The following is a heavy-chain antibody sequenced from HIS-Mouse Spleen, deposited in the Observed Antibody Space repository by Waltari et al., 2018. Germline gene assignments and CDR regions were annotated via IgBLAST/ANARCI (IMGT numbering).Heavy chain of an antibody. V-gene: IGHV4-39*01. CDR2: IYYSGST. Sequence: QLQLQESGPGLVKPSETLSLTCTVSGGSISSSSYYWGWIRQPPGKGLEWIGSIYYSGSTYYNPSLTSRVTISVDTSKNQFSLKLSSVTAADTAVYYCARHNLNYWYFDLWGRGTLVTVSS. CDR3: ARHNLNYWYFDL. J-gene: IGHJ2*01. CDR1: GGSISSSSYY.